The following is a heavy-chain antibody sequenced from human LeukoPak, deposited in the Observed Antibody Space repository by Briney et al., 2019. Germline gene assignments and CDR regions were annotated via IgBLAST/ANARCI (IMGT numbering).Heavy chain of an antibody. CDR3: ARDPRNVGLAP. J-gene: IGHJ5*02. CDR2: NNGDGSTT. D-gene: IGHD2-15*01. CDR1: GFSLSGYW. V-gene: IGHV3-74*01. Sequence: GGSLRLSCVASGFSLSGYWMYWVRQAPGKGLMYISRNNGDGSTTNYADVVKGRFTMSRDNVKNTLYLQMNSLRVEGTAVYYCARDPRNVGLAPWGQGTLVTVSS.